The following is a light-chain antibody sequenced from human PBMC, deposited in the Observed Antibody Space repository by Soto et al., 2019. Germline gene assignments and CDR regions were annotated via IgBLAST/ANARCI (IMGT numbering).Light chain of an antibody. J-gene: IGLJ1*01. CDR3: YSYTRSSSFV. CDR2: EVS. V-gene: IGLV2-14*01. CDR1: SSDVGTYKY. Sequence: QSALTQPASVSGSPGQSITISCTGTSSDVGTYKYVSWYQQHPGKAPKLMIYEVSNRPSGVSNRFSGSKSGNTASLTISGLQAEDEADYYCYSYTRSSSFVFGTGTTVTVL.